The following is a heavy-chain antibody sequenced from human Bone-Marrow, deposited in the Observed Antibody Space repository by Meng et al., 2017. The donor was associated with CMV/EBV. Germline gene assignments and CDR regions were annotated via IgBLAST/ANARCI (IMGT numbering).Heavy chain of an antibody. J-gene: IGHJ6*02. D-gene: IGHD2-2*01. V-gene: IGHV4-61*01. CDR1: GGSVSSGSYY. CDR3: ARAYGSSTSCYRTYYGMDV. Sequence: SETLSLTCTVAGGSVSSGSYYWSWIRQPPGNGLEWIGYIYYSGSTNYNPSLKRRVTISVDTSKNQFALELSAVTAADTAVYYGARAYGSSTSCYRTYYGMDVWGQGTTVTVSS. CDR2: IYYSGST.